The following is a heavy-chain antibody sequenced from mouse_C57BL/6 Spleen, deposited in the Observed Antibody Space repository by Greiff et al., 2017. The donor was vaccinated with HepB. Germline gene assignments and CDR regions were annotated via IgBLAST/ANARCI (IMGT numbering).Heavy chain of an antibody. D-gene: IGHD2-5*01. Sequence: QVQLKQPGAELVMPGASVKLSCKASGYTFTSYWMHWVKQRPGQGLEWIGEIDPSDSYTNYNQKFKGKSTLTVDKSSSTAYMQLSSLTSEDSAVYYCASRGYYSNLYWYFDVWGTGTTVTVSS. J-gene: IGHJ1*03. V-gene: IGHV1-69*01. CDR2: IDPSDSYT. CDR3: ASRGYYSNLYWYFDV. CDR1: GYTFTSYW.